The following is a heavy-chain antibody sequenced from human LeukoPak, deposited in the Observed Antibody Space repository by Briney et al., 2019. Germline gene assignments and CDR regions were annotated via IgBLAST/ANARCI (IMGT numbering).Heavy chain of an antibody. CDR3: ARVYSYGSENAFDI. Sequence: SETLSLTCTVSGGSISIYYWSWIRQPPGKGLEWIGYIYYSGSTNYNPSLKSRVTISVDTSKNQFSLKLRSVTAADTAVYYCARVYSYGSENAFDIWGQGTMVTVSS. CDR2: IYYSGST. V-gene: IGHV4-59*01. CDR1: GGSISIYY. D-gene: IGHD5-18*01. J-gene: IGHJ3*02.